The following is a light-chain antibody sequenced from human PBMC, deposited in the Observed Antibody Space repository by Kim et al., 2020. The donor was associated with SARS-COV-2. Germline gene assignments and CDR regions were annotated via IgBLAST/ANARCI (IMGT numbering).Light chain of an antibody. CDR1: KLGDKY. CDR3: QAWDSSTARVVV. CDR2: QDS. V-gene: IGLV3-1*01. Sequence: SYELTQPPSVSVSPGQTASITCSGDKLGDKYACWYQQKPGQSPVLVIYQDSKRPSGIPERFSGSNSGNTATLTISGTQAMDEADYYCQAWDSSTARVVVF. J-gene: IGLJ2*01.